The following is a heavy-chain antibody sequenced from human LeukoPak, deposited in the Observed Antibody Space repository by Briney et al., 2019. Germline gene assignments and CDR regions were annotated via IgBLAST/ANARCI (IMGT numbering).Heavy chain of an antibody. CDR2: IYYSGST. CDR3: ARLGYDYALY. V-gene: IGHV4-59*08. CDR1: GGSISSYY. Sequence: SETLSLTCTVSGGSISSYYWSWIRQPPGKGLEWIGYIYYSGSTNYNPSLKSRVTLSVDTSKNQFSLKLSSVTAADTAVYYCARLGYDYALYWGQGTLVTVSS. J-gene: IGHJ1*01. D-gene: IGHD3-16*01.